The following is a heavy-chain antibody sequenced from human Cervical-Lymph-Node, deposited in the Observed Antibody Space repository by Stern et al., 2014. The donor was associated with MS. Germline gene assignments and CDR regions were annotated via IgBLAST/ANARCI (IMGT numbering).Heavy chain of an antibody. CDR1: GFTVRRDY. Sequence: EVQLEESGGGVIQPGGSLRLSCTASGFTVRRDYMTWVCQAPGKGLELVSLITNVGSTFYTDSVKGRFTISRDDSKNTVYLHMTSLRAEDTAMYYCARDTSSPERSDWWGQGTLVTVSS. D-gene: IGHD1-1*01. J-gene: IGHJ4*02. CDR3: ARDTSSPERSDW. V-gene: IGHV3-53*01. CDR2: ITNVGST.